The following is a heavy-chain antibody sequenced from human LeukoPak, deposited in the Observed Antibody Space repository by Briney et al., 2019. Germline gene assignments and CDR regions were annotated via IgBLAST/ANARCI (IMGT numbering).Heavy chain of an antibody. D-gene: IGHD4-17*01. J-gene: IGHJ6*02. Sequence: SETLSLTCTVSGGSISSYYWSWIRQPPGKGLEWIGYIYYSGSTNYNPSLKSRVTISVDTSKNQFSLKLSSVTAADTAVYYCARDPGDYDSSPIYGMDVWGQGTTVTVSS. V-gene: IGHV4-59*01. CDR1: GGSISSYY. CDR3: ARDPGDYDSSPIYGMDV. CDR2: IYYSGST.